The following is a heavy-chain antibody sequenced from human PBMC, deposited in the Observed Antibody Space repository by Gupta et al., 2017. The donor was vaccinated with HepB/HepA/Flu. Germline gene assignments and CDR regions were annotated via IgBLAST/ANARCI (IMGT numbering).Heavy chain of an antibody. CDR3: ARDRLSVGATSFDI. V-gene: IGHV4-59*01. CDR2: IHYSGST. D-gene: IGHD1-26*01. CDR1: GGSISNYY. Sequence: QVQLQESGPGLVKPSETLSLTCTVSGGSISNYYWSWVRQPPGKGLEWIGYIHYSGSTNYNPSLKSRVIISVDTSKRQFSLKVTSVTAADTAVYYCARDRLSVGATSFDIWGQGTMVTVSS. J-gene: IGHJ3*02.